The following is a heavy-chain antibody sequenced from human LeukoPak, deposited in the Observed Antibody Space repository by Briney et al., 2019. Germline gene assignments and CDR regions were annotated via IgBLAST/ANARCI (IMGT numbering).Heavy chain of an antibody. J-gene: IGHJ4*02. D-gene: IGHD4-17*01. CDR2: LDPADGET. V-gene: IGHV1-24*01. CDR3: ATHRTTVITGLVY. CDR1: GYTLTDLS. Sequence: ASVKVSCKVSGYTLTDLSTHWVRQAPGKGLEWMGGLDPADGETIYAQKFQGRVTMTEDTSTDTAYMELSSLESAVTAVYYCATHRTTVITGLVYWGQGTLVSVSS.